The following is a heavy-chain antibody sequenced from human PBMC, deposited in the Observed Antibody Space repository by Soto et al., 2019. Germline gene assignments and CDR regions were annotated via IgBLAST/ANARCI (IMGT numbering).Heavy chain of an antibody. J-gene: IGHJ6*02. V-gene: IGHV1-46*01. CDR2: VNPSGGST. CDR1: GYIFTAYS. Sequence: ASVKVSCKASGYIFTAYSMHWVRQAPGQGLEWMGVVNPSGGSTNYAQKFQGRITMTRDTSTSTVYMDLSSLTSEDTAVYYCAKLGRVYGMDVWGQGTTVTVSS. CDR3: AKLGRVYGMDV.